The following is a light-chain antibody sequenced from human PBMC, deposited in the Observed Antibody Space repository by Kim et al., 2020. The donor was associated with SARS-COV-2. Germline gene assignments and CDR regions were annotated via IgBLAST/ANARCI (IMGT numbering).Light chain of an antibody. CDR3: QQYNSWPYT. V-gene: IGKV3-15*01. Sequence: EIVMTQSPATLSVSPGERATLSCRASQSVKSNLAWYQQKPGQAPRLLNYGASTRATGIPARFSGSRSGTEFTLTISSLQSEDFAGYYCQQYNSWPYTFGQGTKLEI. CDR1: QSVKSN. J-gene: IGKJ2*01. CDR2: GAS.